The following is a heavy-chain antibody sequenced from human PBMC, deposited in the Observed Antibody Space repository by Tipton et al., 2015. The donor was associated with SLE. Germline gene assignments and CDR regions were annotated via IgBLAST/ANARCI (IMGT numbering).Heavy chain of an antibody. V-gene: IGHV1-24*01. Sequence: QLVQSGAEVKKPGASVKVSCKVSGYTFADLSIHWVRQAPGKGLEWMGGFDPEDGEEMYTQKFQGRVTLTEDRFTDTAYMELSSLRSEDTAVYYCATRVAYYYDSSGHYFNSWGQGMLVTVSS. CDR2: FDPEDGEE. CDR1: GYTFADLS. CDR3: ATRVAYYYDSSGHYFNS. D-gene: IGHD3-22*01. J-gene: IGHJ4*02.